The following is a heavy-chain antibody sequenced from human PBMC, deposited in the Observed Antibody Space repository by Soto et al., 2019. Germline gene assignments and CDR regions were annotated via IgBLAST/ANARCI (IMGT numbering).Heavy chain of an antibody. CDR2: IIPVLGVA. J-gene: IGHJ4*02. CDR3: ARDFYDSGGYFSFDY. V-gene: IGHV1-69*04. CDR1: GDTFSSYA. Sequence: SVKVSCKASGDTFSSYAISWVRQAPGQGLECLGRIIPVLGVAKYAQKFQGRVTFSADMSTNTAYMELSSLRSDDTAVYYCARDFYDSGGYFSFDYWGQGTLVTVSS. D-gene: IGHD3-22*01.